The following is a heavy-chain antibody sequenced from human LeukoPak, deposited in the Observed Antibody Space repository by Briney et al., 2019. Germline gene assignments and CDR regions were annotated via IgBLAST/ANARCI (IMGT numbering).Heavy chain of an antibody. Sequence: SVKVSCKASGGTFSSYAISWVRQAPGQGLEWMGGIIPVFGTANYAQKFQGRVTITADESTSTAYMELSSLRSEDTAVYYCARSNIAARLLYYYFDYWGQGTLVTVSS. D-gene: IGHD6-6*01. V-gene: IGHV1-69*13. CDR2: IIPVFGTA. CDR3: ARSNIAARLLYYYFDY. CDR1: GGTFSSYA. J-gene: IGHJ4*02.